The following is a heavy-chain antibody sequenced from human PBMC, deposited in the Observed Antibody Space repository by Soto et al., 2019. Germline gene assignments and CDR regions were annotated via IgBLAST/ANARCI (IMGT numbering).Heavy chain of an antibody. Sequence: QVQRGQSGAEVKEPGSSVRVSCKASGGTFDTLIMNWVRQTPGRGLEWMGGIVPMLGTPTKAKKLRGRVTISATGSTSTRYMEVTSLISADTAIYYCAINGTYSSSRSPYSGMELWGQGNTVTVSS. CDR3: AINGTYSSSRSPYSGMEL. J-gene: IGHJ6*02. CDR1: GGTFDTLI. V-gene: IGHV1-69*01. D-gene: IGHD1-26*01. CDR2: IVPMLGTP.